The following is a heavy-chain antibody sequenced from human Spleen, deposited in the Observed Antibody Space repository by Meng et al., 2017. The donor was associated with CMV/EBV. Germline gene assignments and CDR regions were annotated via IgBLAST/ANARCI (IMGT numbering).Heavy chain of an antibody. CDR1: GYTFNNYG. CDR3: ARDAKLLTTIHHYYGMDV. D-gene: IGHD2-15*01. J-gene: IGHJ6*02. CDR2: ITTYNGDT. Sequence: ASVKVSCKASGYTFNNYGITWVRQAPGQGLEWMGWITTYNGDTTYAQKLQGRVTVTTDTSTSTAYMELRSLRSDDTAVYYCARDAKLLTTIHHYYGMDVWGQGTTVTVSS. V-gene: IGHV1-18*01.